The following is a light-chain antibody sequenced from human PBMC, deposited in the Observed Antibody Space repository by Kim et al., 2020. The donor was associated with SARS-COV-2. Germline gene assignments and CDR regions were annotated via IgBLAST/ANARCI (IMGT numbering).Light chain of an antibody. Sequence: SASVGDTVAITCRASQSVSTWLAWYQQKPGKDPKLLIHQASTLESGVPSRFSGSGSGTEFTLTISRLQPDDIATYYCQQYKSFRTFGQGTKVDIK. CDR3: QQYKSFRT. CDR2: QAS. CDR1: QSVSTW. V-gene: IGKV1-5*03. J-gene: IGKJ1*01.